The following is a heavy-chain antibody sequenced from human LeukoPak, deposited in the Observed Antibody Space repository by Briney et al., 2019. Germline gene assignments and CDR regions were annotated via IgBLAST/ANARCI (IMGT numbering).Heavy chain of an antibody. D-gene: IGHD3-10*01. CDR1: GYTFTSYD. J-gene: IGHJ1*01. Sequence: ASVEVSCKASGYTFTSYDINWVRQATGQGLEWMGWMNPNSGNTGYAQKFQGRVTMTRNTSISTAYMELSSLRSEDTAVYYCARGILYGSGSYRTVWGQGALVTVSS. V-gene: IGHV1-8*01. CDR3: ARGILYGSGSYRTV. CDR2: MNPNSGNT.